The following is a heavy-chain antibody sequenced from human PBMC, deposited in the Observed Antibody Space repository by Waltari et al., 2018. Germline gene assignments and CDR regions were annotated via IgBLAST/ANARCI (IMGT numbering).Heavy chain of an antibody. V-gene: IGHV6-1*01. CDR1: GDSVSIHSAP. Sequence: QVQLQQSGPGLVKPSQTLSLTCALSGDSVSIHSAPWTWIRQSPSRGLEWLGRTYYRSKWYNEYAVSVKSRITINPDTSKNQFSLQLNSVTPEDTAVYYCARSKLTTVTKDWFDPWGQGTLVTVSS. J-gene: IGHJ5*02. CDR3: ARSKLTTVTKDWFDP. CDR2: TYYRSKWYN. D-gene: IGHD4-17*01.